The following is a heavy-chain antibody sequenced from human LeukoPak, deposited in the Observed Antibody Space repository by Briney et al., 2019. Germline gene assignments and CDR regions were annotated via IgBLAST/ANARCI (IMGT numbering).Heavy chain of an antibody. V-gene: IGHV1-2*02. Sequence: ASVKVSCKTSGYTFTDSYMFWVRQAPGQGLEWVGWIKFDNGGTNYAQKFHGRVTMTRDMSITTVYMELTSLISDDTATYYCATYKSASHNLDSWGQGTLVTVSS. CDR1: GYTFTDSY. J-gene: IGHJ4*02. CDR2: IKFDNGGT. CDR3: ATYKSASHNLDS. D-gene: IGHD1-1*01.